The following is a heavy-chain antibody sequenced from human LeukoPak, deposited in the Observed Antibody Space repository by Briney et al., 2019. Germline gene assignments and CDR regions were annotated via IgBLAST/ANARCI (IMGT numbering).Heavy chain of an antibody. CDR3: ARDRAMDDF. CDR1: GYTFSSYW. CDR2: INQDASEK. D-gene: IGHD5-18*01. Sequence: GGSLRLSSAAFGYTFSSYWMNWVRQAPGKGLEWVANINQDASEKNYVDSVKGRFTISRDNAKNSLYLQMNSLRAEDTAVYYCARDRAMDDFWGQGTLVAVSS. J-gene: IGHJ4*02. V-gene: IGHV3-7*03.